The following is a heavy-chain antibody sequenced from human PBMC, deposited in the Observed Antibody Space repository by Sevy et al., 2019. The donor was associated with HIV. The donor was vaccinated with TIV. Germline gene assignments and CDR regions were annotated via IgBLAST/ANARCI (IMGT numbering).Heavy chain of an antibody. CDR1: GYTLTELS. J-gene: IGHJ3*02. V-gene: IGHV1-24*01. CDR2: FDPEDGET. D-gene: IGHD3-16*02. Sequence: ASVKVSCKVSGYTLTELSMHWVRQAPGKGLEWMGGFDPEDGETIYAQKFQGRVTMTEDTSTDTADLELSSLRSEDTAVYYCATSSIMITLGVVIVIRGHDAFDIWGQATMVTVSS. CDR3: ATSSIMITLGVVIVIRGHDAFDI.